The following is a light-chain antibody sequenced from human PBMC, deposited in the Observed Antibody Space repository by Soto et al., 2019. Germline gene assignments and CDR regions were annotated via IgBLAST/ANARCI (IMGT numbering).Light chain of an antibody. CDR3: QQYGSSPLT. CDR1: QSISRT. J-gene: IGKJ4*01. CDR2: DTS. Sequence: ELVLTQSPDTLSVSPGERATLSCRASQSISRTLAWYQQKSGQPPRLLIYDTSSRATGVPDRYSASGSGTDFTLTISRLEPEDFAVYYCQQYGSSPLTFGGGTKVDIK. V-gene: IGKV3-20*01.